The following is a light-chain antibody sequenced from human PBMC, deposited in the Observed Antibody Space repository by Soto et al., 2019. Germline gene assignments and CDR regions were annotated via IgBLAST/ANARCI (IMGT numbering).Light chain of an antibody. CDR3: CSYAGSYTLV. CDR2: DVN. Sequence: QSVLTQPRSVSGSPGQSVTISCTGTSSDVGNYNYVSWYQQHPGKAPKLMIYDVNKRPSGVPDRFSGSKSGNTASLTISGLQGEDEADYYCCSYAGSYTLVFGGGTKVTVL. V-gene: IGLV2-11*01. J-gene: IGLJ2*01. CDR1: SSDVGNYNY.